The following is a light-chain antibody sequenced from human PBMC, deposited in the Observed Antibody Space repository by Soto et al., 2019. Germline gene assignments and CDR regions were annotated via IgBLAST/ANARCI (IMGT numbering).Light chain of an antibody. CDR2: KAS. CDR1: QTISSW. CDR3: QQYDTYWT. V-gene: IGKV1-5*03. Sequence: DIQMTQSPSTLAGSVGDRPTITFRASQTISSWLAWYQQKPGKAPKLLIYKASTLKSGVPSRFSGSGSGTEFTLTISSLQPDDFATYYCQQYDTYWTFGQGTKVDI. J-gene: IGKJ1*01.